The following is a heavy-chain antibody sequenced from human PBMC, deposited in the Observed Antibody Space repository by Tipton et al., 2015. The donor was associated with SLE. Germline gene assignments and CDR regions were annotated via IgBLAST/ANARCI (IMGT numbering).Heavy chain of an antibody. D-gene: IGHD5-18*01. CDR3: ARISLDTTMAQRVDYGMDV. CDR1: GGSMSSSNYY. Sequence: TLSLTCTVSGGSMSSSNYYWGWIRQPPGKGLEWIGSIYYSGSTYYNPSLKSRVTISVDTSKNQFSLNLSSVTAADTAVYYCARISLDTTMAQRVDYGMDVWGQGTMVTVSS. V-gene: IGHV4-39*07. J-gene: IGHJ6*02. CDR2: IYYSGST.